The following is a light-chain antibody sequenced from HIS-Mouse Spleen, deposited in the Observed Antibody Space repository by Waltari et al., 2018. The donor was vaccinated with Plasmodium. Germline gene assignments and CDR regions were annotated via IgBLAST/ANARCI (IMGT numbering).Light chain of an antibody. CDR1: KSLLHSNGYNY. Sequence: DIVMTKSPLSLPVTPGEPASIPCRSSKSLLHSNGYNYLNWYLQKQGQSPQLLIYLGSNRASGVPDRFSGSGSGTDFTLKISRVEAEDVGVYYCMQALQTPRYTFGQGTKLEIK. CDR2: LGS. V-gene: IGKV2-28*01. CDR3: MQALQTPRYT. J-gene: IGKJ2*01.